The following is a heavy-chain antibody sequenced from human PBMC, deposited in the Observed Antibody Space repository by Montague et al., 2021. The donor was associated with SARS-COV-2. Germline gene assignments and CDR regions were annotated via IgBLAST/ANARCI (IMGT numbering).Heavy chain of an antibody. Sequence: PALVKPTQTLTLTCTFSGFSLATRGMAVGWVRQPPGKGLEWLALIYGGDEKRYGPSLQSRLTITRDTSKSQVVLTMTNMDPVDTATYFCAHRFAGFFDYWGQGILVTVSS. J-gene: IGHJ4*02. CDR2: IYGGDEK. CDR1: GFSLATRGMA. CDR3: AHRFAGFFDY. V-gene: IGHV2-5*05.